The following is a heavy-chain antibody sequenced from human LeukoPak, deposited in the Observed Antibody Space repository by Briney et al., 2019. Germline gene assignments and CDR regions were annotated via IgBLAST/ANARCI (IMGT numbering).Heavy chain of an antibody. V-gene: IGHV1-46*01. Sequence: ASVKVFCKASGYTFTSYYMHWVRQAPGQGLEWMGIINPSGGSTSYAQKFQGRVTMTRDTSTSTVYMELSSLRSEDTAVYYCLLRRWPFDYWGQGTLVTVSS. D-gene: IGHD4-23*01. CDR1: GYTFTSYY. J-gene: IGHJ4*02. CDR3: LLRRWPFDY. CDR2: INPSGGST.